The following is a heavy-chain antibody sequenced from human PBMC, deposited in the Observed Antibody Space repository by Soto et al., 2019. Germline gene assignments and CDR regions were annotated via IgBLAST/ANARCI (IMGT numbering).Heavy chain of an antibody. CDR2: IIPIFGTA. D-gene: IGHD3-3*01. Sequence: QVQLVQSGAEVKNPGSSVKVSCKASGGTFSSYAISWVRQAPGQGLEGMGGIIPIFGTANYAQKFQGRVTITADESTSTAYMELSSLRSEDTAVYYCARVFLSAEDFYYYYGMDVWGQGTTVTVSS. CDR1: GGTFSSYA. CDR3: ARVFLSAEDFYYYYGMDV. J-gene: IGHJ6*02. V-gene: IGHV1-69*01.